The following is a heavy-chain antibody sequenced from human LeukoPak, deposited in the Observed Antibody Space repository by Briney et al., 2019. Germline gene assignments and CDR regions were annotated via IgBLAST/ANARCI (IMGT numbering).Heavy chain of an antibody. CDR2: ISSSSSYI. D-gene: IGHD3-10*01. Sequence: GGSLRLSCAASGFTFSSYSMNWVRQAPGKGLEWVSSISSSSSYIYYADSVKGRFTISRDNAKNSLYLQMNSLRAEDTAVYYCARVRDGKVRGVVITHYYMDVWGKGTTVTISS. CDR1: GFTFSSYS. V-gene: IGHV3-21*04. J-gene: IGHJ6*03. CDR3: ARVRDGKVRGVVITHYYMDV.